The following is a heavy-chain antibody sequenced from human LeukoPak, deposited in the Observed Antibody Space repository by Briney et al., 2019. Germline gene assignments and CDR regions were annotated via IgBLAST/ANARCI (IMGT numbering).Heavy chain of an antibody. CDR2: ISSSSSYI. Sequence: GGSLRLSCAASGFTFSSYSMNWVRQAPGKGLEWVSSISSSSSYIYYADSVKGRFTISRDNAKNSLYLQMNSLRAEDTAVYYCARDEPYSYDHDYWGQGTLVTVSS. CDR3: ARDEPYSYDHDY. V-gene: IGHV3-21*01. J-gene: IGHJ4*02. D-gene: IGHD5-18*01. CDR1: GFTFSSYS.